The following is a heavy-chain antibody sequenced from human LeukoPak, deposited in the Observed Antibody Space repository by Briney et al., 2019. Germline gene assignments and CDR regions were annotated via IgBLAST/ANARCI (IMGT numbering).Heavy chain of an antibody. CDR2: ISGSGGST. Sequence: HPGGSLRLSCAASGFTFSSYGMSWVRQAPGKGLEWVSAISGSGGSTYYADSVKGRFTISRDNSKNTLYLQMNSLRAEDTAVYYCAKDPNTYSSGWYYFDYWGQGTLVTVSS. CDR3: AKDPNTYSSGWYYFDY. V-gene: IGHV3-23*01. J-gene: IGHJ4*02. D-gene: IGHD6-19*01. CDR1: GFTFSSYG.